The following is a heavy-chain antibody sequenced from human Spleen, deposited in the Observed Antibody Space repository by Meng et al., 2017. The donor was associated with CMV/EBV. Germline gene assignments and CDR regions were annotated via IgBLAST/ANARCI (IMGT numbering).Heavy chain of an antibody. V-gene: IGHV3-21*01. D-gene: IGHD2-2*01. CDR3: ARVTPLVRSTESYFDF. CDR2: ISSSSSYI. Sequence: GGSLRLSCAASGFTFSSYSMNWVRQAPGKGLEWVSSISSSSSYIYYADSVKGRFTISRDNAKNSLYLQMDSLRAEDTAVYYCARVTPLVRSTESYFDFWGQGTLVTVSS. J-gene: IGHJ4*02. CDR1: GFTFSSYS.